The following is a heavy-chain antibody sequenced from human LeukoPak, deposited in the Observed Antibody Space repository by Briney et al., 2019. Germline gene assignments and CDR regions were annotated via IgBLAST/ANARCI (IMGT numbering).Heavy chain of an antibody. V-gene: IGHV3-23*01. CDR1: GFTFSSYG. CDR2: IGVSGAIT. Sequence: PGGSLRLSCAASGFTFSSYGMTWVRQAPGKGLEWVSSIGVSGAITHYTDAVKGRFSISRDNSKNTLYLQMNSLRAEDTAVYYCARDAGYLANSWYSQIDPWGQGILVTVST. J-gene: IGHJ5*02. CDR3: ARDAGYLANSWYSQIDP. D-gene: IGHD6-13*01.